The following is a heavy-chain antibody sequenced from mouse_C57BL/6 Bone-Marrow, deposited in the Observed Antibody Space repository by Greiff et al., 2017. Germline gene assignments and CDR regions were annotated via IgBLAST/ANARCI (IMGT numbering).Heavy chain of an antibody. J-gene: IGHJ4*01. D-gene: IGHD1-1*01. CDR3: ASERNGSSYGYAMDY. V-gene: IGHV1-82*01. CDR2: IYPGDGDT. CDR1: GYAFSSSW. Sequence: VKLQESGPELVKPGASVKISCKASGYAFSSSWMNWVKQRPGKGLEWIGRIYPGDGDTNYNGKFKGKATLTADKSSSTAYMQLSSLTSEDSAVYFCASERNGSSYGYAMDYWGQGTSVTVSS.